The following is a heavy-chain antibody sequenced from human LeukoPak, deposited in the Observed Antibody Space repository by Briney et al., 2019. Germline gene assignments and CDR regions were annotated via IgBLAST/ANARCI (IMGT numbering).Heavy chain of an antibody. CDR3: ATLTGTTWGFGY. D-gene: IGHD1-7*01. J-gene: IGHJ4*02. CDR2: INPNSCGT. V-gene: IGHV1-2*02. Sequence: ASVKVSCKASGYTFTRYYMHWVRQAPGQALEWVGWINPNSCGTNYAQKFQGRVTMTRDTSDSTDYMEPSRLSSDDTAVYYCATLTGTTWGFGYWGQGTLVTVSS. CDR1: GYTFTRYY.